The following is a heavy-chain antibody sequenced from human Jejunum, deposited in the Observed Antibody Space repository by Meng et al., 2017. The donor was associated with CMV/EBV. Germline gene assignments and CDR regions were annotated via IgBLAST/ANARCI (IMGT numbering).Heavy chain of an antibody. CDR3: ASTGPLYGLYFCY. D-gene: IGHD2-8*01. Sequence: SGSSFSNSWMIWVRRAPGKGLEWVAKTNEDGSDKYYVDSVKGRFTIFRDNAKNSVYLQMNSLRAEDTAVYYCASTGPLYGLYFCYWGQGTLVTVSS. CDR1: GSSFSNSW. J-gene: IGHJ4*02. CDR2: TNEDGSDK. V-gene: IGHV3-7*01.